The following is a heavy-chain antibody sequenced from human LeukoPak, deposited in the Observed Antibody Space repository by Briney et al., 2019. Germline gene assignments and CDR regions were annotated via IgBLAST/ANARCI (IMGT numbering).Heavy chain of an antibody. V-gene: IGHV4-4*07. Sequence: SETLSLTCTVSGGSISGYFWSWIRQPAGKGLEWIGRVYASGSTNYNPSLRSRVTVSVDTSENQFSLSLTSVTAADTAVYFCARHFGHSDWFDPWGQGTLVTVSS. D-gene: IGHD3-10*01. CDR1: GGSISGYF. CDR3: ARHFGHSDWFDP. CDR2: VYASGST. J-gene: IGHJ5*02.